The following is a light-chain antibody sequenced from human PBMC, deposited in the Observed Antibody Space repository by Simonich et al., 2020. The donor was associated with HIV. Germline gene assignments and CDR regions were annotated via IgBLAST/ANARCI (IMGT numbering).Light chain of an antibody. V-gene: IGLV2-23*01. CDR2: EGS. CDR1: SSDVGSYNL. J-gene: IGLJ2*01. CDR3: CSYAGSDTVL. Sequence: QSALTQPASVAGALGQSITISCTRTSSDVGSYNLVSWYQQDPGKAPKPRIYEGSKRPSGVSNRFSGSKSGNTASLTISGLQAEDEADYYCCSYAGSDTVLFGGGTRLTVL.